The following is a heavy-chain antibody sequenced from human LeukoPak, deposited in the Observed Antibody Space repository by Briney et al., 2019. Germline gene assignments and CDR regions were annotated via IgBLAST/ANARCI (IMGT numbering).Heavy chain of an antibody. D-gene: IGHD2-15*01. V-gene: IGHV4-39*07. J-gene: IGHJ6*02. CDR2: IYYSGST. CDR1: GGSISSSSYY. Sequence: PSETLSLTCTVSGGSISSSSYYWGWIRQPPGKGLEWIGSIYYSGSTYYNPSLKSRVTISVDTSKNQFSLKLSSVTAADTAVYYCARTSVGYYGMDVWGQGTTVTVSS. CDR3: ARTSVGYYGMDV.